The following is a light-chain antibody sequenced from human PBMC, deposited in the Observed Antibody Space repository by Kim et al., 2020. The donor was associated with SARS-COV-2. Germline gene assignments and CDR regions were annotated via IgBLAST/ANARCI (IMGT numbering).Light chain of an antibody. CDR2: KDS. CDR3: QSADSSGSNYV. Sequence: SYELTQPPSVSVSPGQTARITCSGDALPKQYAYWYQQKRGQAPVLVIYKDSERPSGIPERFSGSSSGTTVTLTISGVQAEDEADYYCQSADSSGSNYVFGTGTKVTVL. CDR1: ALPKQY. V-gene: IGLV3-25*03. J-gene: IGLJ1*01.